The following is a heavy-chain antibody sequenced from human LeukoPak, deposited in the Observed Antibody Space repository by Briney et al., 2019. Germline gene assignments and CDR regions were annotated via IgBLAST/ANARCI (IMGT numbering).Heavy chain of an antibody. V-gene: IGHV3-23*01. CDR1: GFTFTTYA. CDR2: VSKSDGTT. Sequence: GGSLRLSCAASGFTFTTYAMSWVRQAPGKGLEWVSSVSKSDGTTYYADSVRGRLTISRDNSKNTLHLQMNGLRAEDTAVYYCARGSYGMDVWGQGTTVTVSS. CDR3: ARGSYGMDV. J-gene: IGHJ6*02.